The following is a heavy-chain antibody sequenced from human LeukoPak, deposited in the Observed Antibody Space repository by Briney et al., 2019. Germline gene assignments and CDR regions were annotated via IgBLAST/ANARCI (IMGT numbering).Heavy chain of an antibody. Sequence: ASVKVSCKASGYTFTSYAMNWVRQAPGQGLEWMGWINPNSGGTNYAQKFQGRVTMTRDTSISTAYMELSRLRSDDTAVYYCASGRGYSYLRFDYWGQGTLVTVSS. CDR1: GYTFTSYA. CDR2: INPNSGGT. D-gene: IGHD5-18*01. J-gene: IGHJ4*02. V-gene: IGHV1-2*02. CDR3: ASGRGYSYLRFDY.